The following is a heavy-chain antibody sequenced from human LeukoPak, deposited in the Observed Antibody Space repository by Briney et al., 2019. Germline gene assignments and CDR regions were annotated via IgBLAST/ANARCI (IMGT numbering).Heavy chain of an antibody. CDR1: GFTFSSYS. J-gene: IGHJ4*02. V-gene: IGHV3-48*04. D-gene: IGHD3-9*01. CDR3: AREGYDILTGSQIRYFDY. Sequence: PGGSLRLSCAASGFTFSSYSMNWVRQAPGKGLEWVSYISSSSSTIYYADSVEGRFTISRDNAKNSLYLQMNSLRAEDTAVYYCAREGYDILTGSQIRYFDYWGQGTLVTVSS. CDR2: ISSSSSTI.